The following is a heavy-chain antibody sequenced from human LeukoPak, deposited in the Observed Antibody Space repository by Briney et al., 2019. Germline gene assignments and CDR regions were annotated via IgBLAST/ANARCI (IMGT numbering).Heavy chain of an antibody. CDR1: GGSISSYY. V-gene: IGHV4-59*01. J-gene: IGHJ4*02. Sequence: SETLSLTCTVSGGSISSYYWSWIRQPPGKGLEWIGYIYYSGSTNHNPSLKSRVTISVDTSKNQFSLKLSSVTAADTAVYYCARGGSTGRLVYWGQGTLVTVSS. CDR3: ARGGSTGRLVY. D-gene: IGHD2-8*02. CDR2: IYYSGST.